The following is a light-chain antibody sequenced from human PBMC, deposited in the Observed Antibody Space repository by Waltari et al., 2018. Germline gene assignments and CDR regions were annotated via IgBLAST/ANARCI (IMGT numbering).Light chain of an antibody. V-gene: IGKV3-15*01. J-gene: IGKJ2*01. Sequence: ETLMTQSPATLSVSPGERVTLSCGASQSVTTNLAWYQQKPGQAPRLLIYRASTRATGVPARFSGSGSGTEFTLTINALQSEDFAVYYCHQYNNWPPNTFGQGTLLEIK. CDR1: QSVTTN. CDR3: HQYNNWPPNT. CDR2: RAS.